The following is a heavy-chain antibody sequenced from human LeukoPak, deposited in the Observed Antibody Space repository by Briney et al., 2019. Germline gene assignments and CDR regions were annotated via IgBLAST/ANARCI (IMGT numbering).Heavy chain of an antibody. CDR1: GFRFDDYA. V-gene: IGHV3-9*01. CDR2: ISWNSGSI. J-gene: IGHJ4*02. CDR3: ARDGGGLRFLEWLLSDLDY. Sequence: GRSLRLSCAASGFRFDDYAMHWVRQAPGKGLEWVSGISWNSGSIGYADSVKGRFTISRDNAKNSLYLQMNSLRAEDTAVYYCARDGGGLRFLEWLLSDLDYWGQGTLVTVSS. D-gene: IGHD3-3*01.